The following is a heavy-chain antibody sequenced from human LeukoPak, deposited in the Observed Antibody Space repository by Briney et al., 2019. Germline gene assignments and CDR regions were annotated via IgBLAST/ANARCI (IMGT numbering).Heavy chain of an antibody. Sequence: SETLSLTCTLSGDSISSSSYYWGWLRQPPGKGLEWIGSIYYSGTTYYHPSLKSRVTISVDTSKNQFSLQLTSVPAADTAVYYCARQGYCSSTNCYVDYWGQGTLVTVSS. D-gene: IGHD2-2*01. V-gene: IGHV4-39*01. CDR3: ARQGYCSSTNCYVDY. J-gene: IGHJ4*02. CDR2: IYYSGTT. CDR1: GDSISSSSYY.